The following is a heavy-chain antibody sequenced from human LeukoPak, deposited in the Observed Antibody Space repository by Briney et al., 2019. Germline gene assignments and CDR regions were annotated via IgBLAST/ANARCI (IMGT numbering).Heavy chain of an antibody. CDR3: ARQDDLIADDI. J-gene: IGHJ3*02. D-gene: IGHD5-24*01. CDR1: GFTFSSYA. CDR2: ISSNGGST. Sequence: PGGSLRLSCAASGFTFSSYAMHWVRQAPGKGLEYVSAISSNGGSTYYANSVKGRFTISRDNSKNTLYLQMGSLRAEDMAVYHCARQDDLIADDIWGQGTMVTVSS. V-gene: IGHV3-64*01.